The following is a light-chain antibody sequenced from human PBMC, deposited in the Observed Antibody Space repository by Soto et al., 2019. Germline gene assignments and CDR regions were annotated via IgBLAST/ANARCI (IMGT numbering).Light chain of an antibody. CDR1: RNDVGGYNF. CDR3: SSYAGSYTFV. J-gene: IGLJ2*01. V-gene: IGLV2-11*01. Sequence: QSALTQPRSVSGSPGQSVTISCTGTRNDVGGYNFVSWYQQHPGKVPKLFIYDVSRRPSGVPDRFSVSKSGNTASLTISGLQAEDEADYYCSSYAGSYTFVFGGGTKVTVL. CDR2: DVS.